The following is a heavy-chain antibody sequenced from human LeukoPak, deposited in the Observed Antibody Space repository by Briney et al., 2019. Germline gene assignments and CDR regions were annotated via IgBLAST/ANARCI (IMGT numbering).Heavy chain of an antibody. CDR1: GGSISSGGYY. CDR3: AREEGGSYSSSPSDY. V-gene: IGHV4-30-2*01. Sequence: SQTLSLTCTVSGGSISSGGYYWSWIRQPPGKGLEWIGYIYHSGSTYYNPSLKSRVTISVDRSKNQFSLKLSSVTAADTAVYYCAREEGGSYSSSPSDYWGQGTLVTVSS. D-gene: IGHD6-6*01. CDR2: IYHSGST. J-gene: IGHJ4*02.